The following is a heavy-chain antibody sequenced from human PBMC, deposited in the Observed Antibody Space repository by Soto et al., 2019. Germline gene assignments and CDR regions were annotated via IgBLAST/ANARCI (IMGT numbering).Heavy chain of an antibody. Sequence: PVGSLRLSCAASGFTFSSYGMHWVRQAPGKGLEWVAVISYDGSNKYYADSVKGRFTISRDNSKNTLYLQMNSLRAEDTAVYYCAKIIQLWTHYYYYGMDVWGQGTTVTVSS. CDR1: GFTFSSYG. CDR2: ISYDGSNK. V-gene: IGHV3-30*18. D-gene: IGHD5-18*01. CDR3: AKIIQLWTHYYYYGMDV. J-gene: IGHJ6*02.